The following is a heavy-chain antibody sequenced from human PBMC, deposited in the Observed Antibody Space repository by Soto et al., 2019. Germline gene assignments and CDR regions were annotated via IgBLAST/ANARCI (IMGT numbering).Heavy chain of an antibody. CDR1: GGTFSSYA. CDR2: IVPIVDTS. J-gene: IGHJ4*02. Sequence: QVHLVQSGAEVRQPASSVKVSCKTSGGTFSSYAISWVRQAPGQGLEWMGGIVPIVDTSTYAQKFQGRVTITADESTSTVYMELSSLRSDDTAVYYCVRVVAIPGYPDNWVQGTLVTVSS. V-gene: IGHV1-69*12. CDR3: VRVVAIPGYPDN. D-gene: IGHD5-12*01.